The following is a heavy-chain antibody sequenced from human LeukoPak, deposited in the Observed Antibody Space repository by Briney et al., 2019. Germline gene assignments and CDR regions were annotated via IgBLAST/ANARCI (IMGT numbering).Heavy chain of an antibody. Sequence: GGSLRLSCAASGFTFSSYSMNWVRQAPGKGLEWVSSISSSSSYIYYADSVKGRFTISRDNAKNSLYLQMNSLRAEDTAVYYCARGIAAAAVDAFDIWGQGTMVTVSS. D-gene: IGHD6-13*01. V-gene: IGHV3-21*01. J-gene: IGHJ3*02. CDR1: GFTFSSYS. CDR2: ISSSSSYI. CDR3: ARGIAAAAVDAFDI.